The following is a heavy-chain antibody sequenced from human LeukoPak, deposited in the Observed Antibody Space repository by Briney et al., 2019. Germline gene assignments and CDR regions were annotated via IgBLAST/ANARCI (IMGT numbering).Heavy chain of an antibody. V-gene: IGHV1-18*04. Sequence: ASVKVSCKASGYTFTSYGISWVRQAPGQGLEWMGWISAYNGNTNYAQKLQGRVTMTTDTSTSTAYVELRSLRSDDTAVYYCATFVWGSYRSEDYWGQGTLVTVSS. CDR1: GYTFTSYG. J-gene: IGHJ4*02. D-gene: IGHD3-16*02. CDR3: ATFVWGSYRSEDY. CDR2: ISAYNGNT.